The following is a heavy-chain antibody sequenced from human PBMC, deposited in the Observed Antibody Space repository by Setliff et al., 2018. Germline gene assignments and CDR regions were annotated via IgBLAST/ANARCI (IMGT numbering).Heavy chain of an antibody. J-gene: IGHJ6*03. CDR2: ISHSANK. D-gene: IGHD2-21*01. CDR3: VRLREGFPFQYMDV. CDR1: GGSISDNNYY. V-gene: IGHV4-39*07. Sequence: PSETLSLTCTVSGGSISDNNYYWGWIRQSPGKELEWIGGISHSANKYYNPSFQGHVTMSVDKSINTAYLQWSSMKSSDTAMYYCVRLREGFPFQYMDVWAKGTTGTAP.